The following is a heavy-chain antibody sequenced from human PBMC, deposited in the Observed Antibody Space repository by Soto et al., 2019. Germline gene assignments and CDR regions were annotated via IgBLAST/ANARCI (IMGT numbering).Heavy chain of an antibody. V-gene: IGHV3-23*01. J-gene: IGHJ4*02. CDR2: ISGSGGST. Sequence: GGSLRLSCSTSGFTFTKSAMHWVRQAPGKGLEWVSAISGSGGSTYYADSVKGRFTISRDNSKNTLYLQMNSLRAEDTAVYYCAKEEWLPAAIDYWGQGTLVTVSS. D-gene: IGHD2-2*01. CDR1: GFTFTKSA. CDR3: AKEEWLPAAIDY.